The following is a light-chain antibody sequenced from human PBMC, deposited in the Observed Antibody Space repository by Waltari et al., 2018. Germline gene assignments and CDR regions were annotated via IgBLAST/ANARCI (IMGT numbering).Light chain of an antibody. CDR1: QSVNSW. V-gene: IGKV1-5*03. Sequence: DIQMTQSPSTLSASVGDRVTITCRASQSVNSWVAWYQQKPRKAPKLLVIKASNLESGGPSRFSGSGSGTEFPLTISSLQPDDFATYHCQQYDSYWTFGQGTKVEIK. CDR2: KAS. J-gene: IGKJ1*01. CDR3: QQYDSYWT.